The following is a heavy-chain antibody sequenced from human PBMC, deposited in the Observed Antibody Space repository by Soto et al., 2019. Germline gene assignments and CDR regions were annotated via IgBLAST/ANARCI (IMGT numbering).Heavy chain of an antibody. CDR3: ARQYQVGFYGMDV. Sequence: EASVKVSCKASGYTFTSFYFHWVRQAPGQGLEWMGIINPSGGSTSYAQKFQGRVTMTSDTSTSTVYMDLSSLRSEDTAVYYCARQYQVGFYGMDVWGQGTTVTVSS. V-gene: IGHV1-46*01. CDR2: INPSGGST. D-gene: IGHD2-2*01. CDR1: GYTFTSFY. J-gene: IGHJ6*02.